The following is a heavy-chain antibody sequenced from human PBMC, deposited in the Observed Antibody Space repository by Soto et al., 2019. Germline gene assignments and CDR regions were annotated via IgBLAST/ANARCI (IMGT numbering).Heavy chain of an antibody. D-gene: IGHD1-1*01. CDR3: ARIMTNGGGGIDY. J-gene: IGHJ4*02. CDR2: ISYDGSNK. CDR1: GFTFSSYA. Sequence: QVQLVESGGGVVQPGRSLRLSCAASGFTFSSYAMHWVRQAPGKGLEWVAVISYDGSNKYYADSVKGRFTISRDNSKNTLYLQMNSRRGGDTAVYYCARIMTNGGGGIDYWGQGTLVTVSS. V-gene: IGHV3-30-3*01.